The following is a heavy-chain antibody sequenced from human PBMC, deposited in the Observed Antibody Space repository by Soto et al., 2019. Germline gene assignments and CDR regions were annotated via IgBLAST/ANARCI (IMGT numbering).Heavy chain of an antibody. CDR2: ISTYNGNT. J-gene: IGHJ4*02. Sequence: QVQLVQSGAEVKKPGASVKVSCKASGYTLTSHGISWVRQAPGQGLEWMGWISTYNGNTKYAQKFQERVTMTADTSTNTANMEGRSLRYDDTAMYYCARGYYDSSGPFDYWGQGTLVTVSS. V-gene: IGHV1-18*01. D-gene: IGHD3-22*01. CDR1: GYTLTSHG. CDR3: ARGYYDSSGPFDY.